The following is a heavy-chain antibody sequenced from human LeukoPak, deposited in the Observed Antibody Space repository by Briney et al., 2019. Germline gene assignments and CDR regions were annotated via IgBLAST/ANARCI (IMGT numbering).Heavy chain of an antibody. V-gene: IGHV1-2*02. CDR2: INPHSGAT. CDR1: GYSFTSYY. J-gene: IGHJ4*02. CDR3: VRANYYDTFGYADEPYFDY. D-gene: IGHD3-22*01. Sequence: ASVKISCKASGYSFTSYYMSWVRQAPGQGPEWMGWINPHSGATNYEQNFQGRVTMTRDTSISTTYVELRGLRSDDTAVYYCVRANYYDTFGYADEPYFDYWGQGSLVTVSS.